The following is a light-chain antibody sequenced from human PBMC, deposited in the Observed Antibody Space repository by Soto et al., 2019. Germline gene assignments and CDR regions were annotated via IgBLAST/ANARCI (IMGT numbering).Light chain of an antibody. J-gene: IGKJ4*01. CDR2: DTS. CDR3: QQRSSWPRA. Sequence: EIVLTQSPATLSLSLGERATLSCRTSQNIDTYLVWYQQKPGQPPRLLIYDTSKRATGVPDRFSGSGSGTEFTLTISSLAPVDFALYYCQQRSSWPRAFGGGTKVEI. V-gene: IGKV3-11*01. CDR1: QNIDTY.